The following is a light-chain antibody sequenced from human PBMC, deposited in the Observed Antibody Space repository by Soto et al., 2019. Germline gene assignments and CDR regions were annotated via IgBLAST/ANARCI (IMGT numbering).Light chain of an antibody. Sequence: QSVLTQPASVSGSPGQSITTSCTGSTSDVGAYNYVSWYKHHPGQAPQLMIYEVSNRPSGVSNRFSGSKSGNTASLTISGLQADDEGDYYCSSKTSSSSPFVFGTGTKVTVL. J-gene: IGLJ1*01. CDR3: SSKTSSSSPFV. V-gene: IGLV2-14*01. CDR2: EVS. CDR1: TSDVGAYNY.